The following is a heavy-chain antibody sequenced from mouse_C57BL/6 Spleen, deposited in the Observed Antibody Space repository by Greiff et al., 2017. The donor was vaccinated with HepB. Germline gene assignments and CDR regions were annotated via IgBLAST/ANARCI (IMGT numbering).Heavy chain of an antibody. J-gene: IGHJ3*01. CDR3: AREENITTVPFY. V-gene: IGHV1-80*01. D-gene: IGHD1-1*01. CDR1: GYAFSSYW. CDR2: IYPGDGDT. Sequence: VHLVESGAELVKPGASVKISCKASGYAFSSYWMNWVKQRPGKGLEWIGQIYPGDGDTNYNGKFKGKATLTADKSSSTAYMQLSSLTSEDSAVYFCAREENITTVPFYWGQGTLVTVSA.